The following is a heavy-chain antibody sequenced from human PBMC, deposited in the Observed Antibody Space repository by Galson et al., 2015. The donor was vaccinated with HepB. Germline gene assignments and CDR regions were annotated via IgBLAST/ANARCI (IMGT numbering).Heavy chain of an antibody. J-gene: IGHJ4*02. CDR3: TRLGYCGGGSCYQRGYFDS. V-gene: IGHV5-51*01. CDR2: IYPGDSDT. Sequence: QSGAEVKKPGESLKISCKGSGCSFTDYWIGWVRQMPGKGLEWMGIIYPGDSDTRYSPSFQGQVTISADESISTAYLQWSGLKASDTAMYYCTRLGYCGGGSCYQRGYFDSWGQGTLVSVSS. CDR1: GCSFTDYW. D-gene: IGHD2-15*01.